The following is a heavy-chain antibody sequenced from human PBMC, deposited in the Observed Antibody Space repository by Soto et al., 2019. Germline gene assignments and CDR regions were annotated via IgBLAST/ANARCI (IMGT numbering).Heavy chain of an antibody. CDR1: GYTFTSYA. D-gene: IGHD5-18*01. V-gene: IGHV1-3*01. Sequence: ASVKVSCKASGYTFTSYAMHWVRQAPGQRLEWMGWVNAGNGNTKYSQKFQGRVTITRDTSASTAYMELSSLRSEDTAVYYCARGLNGYLHYFDYWGQGTLVTVSS. CDR3: ARGLNGYLHYFDY. CDR2: VNAGNGNT. J-gene: IGHJ4*02.